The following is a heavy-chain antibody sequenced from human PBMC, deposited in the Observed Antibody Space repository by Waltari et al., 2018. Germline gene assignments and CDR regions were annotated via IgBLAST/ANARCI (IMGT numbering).Heavy chain of an antibody. J-gene: IGHJ4*02. CDR2: IWYDGSNK. CDR3: AKGVFINPLRFLEWLPADY. Sequence: QVQLVESGGGVVQPGRSLRLSCAASGFTFSSYGMHWVRQAPGKGLEWVAVIWYDGSNKYYADSVKGRFTISRDNSKNTLYLQMNSLRAEDTAMYYCAKGVFINPLRFLEWLPADYWGQGTLVTVSS. D-gene: IGHD3-3*01. V-gene: IGHV3-30*18. CDR1: GFTFSSYG.